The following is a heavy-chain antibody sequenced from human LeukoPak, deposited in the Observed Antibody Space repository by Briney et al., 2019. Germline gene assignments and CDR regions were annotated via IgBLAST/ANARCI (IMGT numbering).Heavy chain of an antibody. J-gene: IGHJ4*02. V-gene: IGHV1-2*02. Sequence: ASVKVSCKASGYTFTGYYMHWVRQAPGQGLEWMGWINPNSGGTNYAQKFQGRVTMTRDTSISTACMELSRLRSDDTAVYYCAREKYSSSPLIDYWGQGTLVTVSS. CDR3: AREKYSSSPLIDY. D-gene: IGHD6-6*01. CDR2: INPNSGGT. CDR1: GYTFTGYY.